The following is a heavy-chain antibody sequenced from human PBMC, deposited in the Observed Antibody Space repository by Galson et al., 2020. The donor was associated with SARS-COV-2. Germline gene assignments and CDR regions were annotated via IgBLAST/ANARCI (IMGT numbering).Heavy chain of an antibody. Sequence: GGSLRLSCAASGFSFSTYSMNWVRQAPGKGLEWVSSITTGNYIYYAHSVKGRFTISRDNAKNSLFLQMNSLRAEDTAVYYCARVDGYKNYYMDGWGKGTTVTVSS. CDR1: GFSFSTYS. V-gene: IGHV3-21*01. J-gene: IGHJ6*03. CDR3: ARVDGYKNYYMDG. D-gene: IGHD5-12*01. CDR2: ITTGNYI.